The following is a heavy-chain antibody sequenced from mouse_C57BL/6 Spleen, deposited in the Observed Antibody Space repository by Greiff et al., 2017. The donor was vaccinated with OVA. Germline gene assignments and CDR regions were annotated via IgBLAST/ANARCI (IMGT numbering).Heavy chain of an antibody. D-gene: IGHD2-4*01. CDR2: IRLKSDNYAT. V-gene: IGHV6-3*01. Sequence: EVKLVDSGGGLVQPGGSMKLSCVASGFTFSNYWMNWVRQSPEKGLEWVAQIRLKSDNYATHYAESVKGRFTISRDDSKSSVYLQMNNLRAEDTGIYYCTSFYDYGGFAYWGQGTLVTVSA. CDR3: TSFYDYGGFAY. CDR1: GFTFSNYW. J-gene: IGHJ3*01.